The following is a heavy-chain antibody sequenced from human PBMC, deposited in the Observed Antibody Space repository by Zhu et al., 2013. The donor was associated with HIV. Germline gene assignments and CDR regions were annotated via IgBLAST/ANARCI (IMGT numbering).Heavy chain of an antibody. V-gene: IGHV1-3*01. Sequence: QVQLVQSGAEVKKPGASVKVSCKASGYTFTSYAMHWVRQAPGQRLEWMGWINAGNGNTKYSQKFQGRVTITRDTSASTAYMELSSLRSEDTAVYYCAREGYCSSTSCYLLRHRPSDYYYGMDVWGQGTTVTVSS. CDR3: AREGYCSSTSCYLLRHRPSDYYYGMDV. J-gene: IGHJ6*02. CDR1: GYTFTSYA. CDR2: INAGNGNT. D-gene: IGHD2-2*01.